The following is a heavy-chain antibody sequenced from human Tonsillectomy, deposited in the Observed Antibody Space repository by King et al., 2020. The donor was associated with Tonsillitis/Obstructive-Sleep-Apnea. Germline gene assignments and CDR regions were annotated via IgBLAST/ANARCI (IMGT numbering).Heavy chain of an antibody. CDR1: GFTFDEYA. D-gene: IGHD2-2*01. Sequence: DVQLVESGGGLVQPGRSLRLSCAASGFTFDEYAMHWVRQPPGKGLEWVSGISWNSGSIGYADSVKGRFTISRDNAKNSLYLQMNRLGAEDTALNYCEKDIGPRYCSSTTCYXADHYYXYYMXVWGKXTTVTVSS. CDR2: ISWNSGSI. V-gene: IGHV3-9*01. CDR3: EKDIGPRYCSSTTCYXADHYYXYYMXV. J-gene: IGHJ6*03.